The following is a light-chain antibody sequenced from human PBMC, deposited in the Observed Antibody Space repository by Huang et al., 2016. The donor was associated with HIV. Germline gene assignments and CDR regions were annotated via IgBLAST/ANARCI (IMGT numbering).Light chain of an antibody. J-gene: IGKJ3*01. CDR2: AAS. CDR3: QQYDIHPLT. V-gene: IGKV1-8*01. Sequence: IRMTQSPSSLSASTGDRVTITCRANQDINNFLAWYQQRPGSVPKLLIYAASTLPSGFPSRFSGHGSGTDFTLTIGCLHSEDVATYYCQQYDIHPLTFGPGTRVDIK. CDR1: QDINNF.